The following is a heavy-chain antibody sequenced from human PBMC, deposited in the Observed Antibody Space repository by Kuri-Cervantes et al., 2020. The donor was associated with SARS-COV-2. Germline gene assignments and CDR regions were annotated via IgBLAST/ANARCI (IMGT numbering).Heavy chain of an antibody. CDR2: IRYDGSNK. J-gene: IGHJ4*02. CDR1: GFTFSSYG. V-gene: IGHV3-30*02. Sequence: GESLKISCAASGFTFSSYGMHWVRQAPGKGLEWVAFIRYDGSNKYYADSVKGRFTISRDNAKNSLYLQMNSLRAEDTAVYYCARSPAMVYWGQGTLVTVSS. CDR3: ARSPAMVY. D-gene: IGHD5-18*01.